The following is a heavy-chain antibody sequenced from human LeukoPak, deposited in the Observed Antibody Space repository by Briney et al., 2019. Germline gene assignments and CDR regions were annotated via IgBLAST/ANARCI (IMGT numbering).Heavy chain of an antibody. CDR1: GGSFSGYY. V-gene: IGHV4-34*01. D-gene: IGHD5-12*01. J-gene: IGHJ4*02. CDR2: INHSGST. Sequence: PSETLSLTCAVYGGSFSGYYWSWIRQPPGKGLEWIGEINHSGSTNYNPSLKSRVTISVDTSKNQFSLKLSSVTAADTAVYYCAATITPREYFDYWGQGTLVTVSS. CDR3: AATITPREYFDY.